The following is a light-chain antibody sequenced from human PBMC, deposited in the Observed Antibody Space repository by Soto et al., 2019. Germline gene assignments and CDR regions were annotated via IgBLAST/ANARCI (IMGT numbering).Light chain of an antibody. CDR2: GAS. CDR3: QQYNNWPLT. V-gene: IGKV3-15*01. CDR1: QSVSSN. J-gene: IGKJ1*01. Sequence: EIVMTQSPATLSVSPGARDPLSCRASQSVSSNLAWYPQKPGQAPRLLIYGASTRATGIPARFSGSGSGTEFTLTISSLQSEDFAVYYCQQYNNWPLTFGQGTKVDIK.